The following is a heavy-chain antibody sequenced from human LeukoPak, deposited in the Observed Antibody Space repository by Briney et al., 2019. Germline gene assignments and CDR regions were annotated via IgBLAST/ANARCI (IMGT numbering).Heavy chain of an antibody. CDR3: ARRGGAPYPFDY. CDR2: IYYSEST. CDR1: GGSISSSRYY. V-gene: IGHV4-39*01. J-gene: IGHJ4*02. Sequence: SETLSLTCTVSGGSISSSRYYWGWIRQPPGKGLEWIGRIYYSESTYYNPSLKSRVTISVDTSKNQFSLKLSSVTAADTAVYYCARRGGAPYPFDYWGQGTLVTVSS. D-gene: IGHD3-16*01.